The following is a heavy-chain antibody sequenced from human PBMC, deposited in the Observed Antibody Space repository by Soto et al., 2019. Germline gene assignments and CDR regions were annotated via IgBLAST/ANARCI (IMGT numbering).Heavy chain of an antibody. Sequence: SETLSLTCTVSGGSLSSFYCSWIRQPPGKGLEWIGYINNSGSTKYNPNLKSRVTISVHTSKNQFSLKLSSVTAADTAVYSCAREYSSGWHTWFDPWGQGTLVTVS. CDR3: AREYSSGWHTWFDP. CDR1: GGSLSSFY. J-gene: IGHJ5*02. D-gene: IGHD6-19*01. V-gene: IGHV4-59*08. CDR2: INNSGST.